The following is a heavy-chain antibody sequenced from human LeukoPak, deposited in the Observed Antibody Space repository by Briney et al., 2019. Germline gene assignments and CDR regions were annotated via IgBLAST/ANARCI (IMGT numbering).Heavy chain of an antibody. V-gene: IGHV3-23*01. D-gene: IGHD6-19*01. Sequence: PGGSLRLSCAASGFIFRSYAMSWVRQAPGKGLEWVSSVRGSGTNAIYADSVKGRFTISRDNSENSLYLQMNSLRAEDTAVYYCAKDAYDGAVAGTDWFDPWGQGTLVTVSS. CDR1: GFIFRSYA. CDR3: AKDAYDGAVAGTDWFDP. J-gene: IGHJ5*02. CDR2: VRGSGTNA.